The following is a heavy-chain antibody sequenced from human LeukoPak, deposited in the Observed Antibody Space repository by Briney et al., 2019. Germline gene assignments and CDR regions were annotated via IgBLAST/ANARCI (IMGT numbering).Heavy chain of an antibody. CDR1: VLMLYGHT. CDR3: ATFSPQDIAVVVPATGPDY. CDR2: ITGRGGNA. Sequence: GGSQRLFCTAWVLMLYGHTMSGARQAGGKGREWVSGITGRGGNAYYADSVRARYRIHRHNSKNTLYLQMSSLSVEYTALYYCATFSPQDIAVVVPATGPDYWSQGSLVTV. D-gene: IGHD2-15*01. J-gene: IGHJ4*02. V-gene: IGHV3-23*01.